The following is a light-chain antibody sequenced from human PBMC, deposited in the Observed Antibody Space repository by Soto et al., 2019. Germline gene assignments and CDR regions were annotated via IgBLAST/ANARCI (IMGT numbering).Light chain of an antibody. CDR2: GAS. J-gene: IGKJ1*01. Sequence: VMTQAPATLSVSPGEGATLSCRASQTVNNNVAWYQLKDGQVPRLLIYGASTRATDIPARFSGSGSGSEFTLTICSLQSEDFAEYHCQQYNNWPQTCGQGTKVEIK. CDR3: QQYNNWPQT. CDR1: QTVNNN. V-gene: IGKV3-15*01.